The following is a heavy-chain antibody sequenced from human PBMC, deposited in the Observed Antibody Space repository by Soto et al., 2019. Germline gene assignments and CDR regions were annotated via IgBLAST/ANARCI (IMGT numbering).Heavy chain of an antibody. J-gene: IGHJ6*03. CDR3: ARAMRVTSLTYGGDA. D-gene: IGHD4-17*01. V-gene: IGHV1-69*06. CDR2: IIPIFGTA. Sequence: SVQVSCKASGGTFSSYAISWVRQAPGQGLEWMGGIIPIFGTANYAQKFQSRVTITADKFTSTAYMELSSLRSEDTAAYYCARAMRVTSLTYGGDAWGRGSTV. CDR1: GGTFSSYA.